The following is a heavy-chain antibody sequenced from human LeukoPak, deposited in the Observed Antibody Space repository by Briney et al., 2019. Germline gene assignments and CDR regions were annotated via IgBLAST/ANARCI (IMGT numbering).Heavy chain of an antibody. J-gene: IGHJ4*02. CDR1: GFTFSSYS. CDR2: ISSSSSYI. V-gene: IGHV3-21*01. Sequence: PGGSLRLSCAASGFTFSSYSMNWVRQAPGKGLEWVSSISSSSSYIYYADSVKGRFTISRDNAKNSLYLQMNSLRAEDTAVYYCARVGLGYSYGSWWVDDYWGQGTLVTVSS. D-gene: IGHD5-18*01. CDR3: ARVGLGYSYGSWWVDDY.